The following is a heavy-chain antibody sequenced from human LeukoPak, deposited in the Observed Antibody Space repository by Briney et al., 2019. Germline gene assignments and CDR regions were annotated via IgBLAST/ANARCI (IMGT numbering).Heavy chain of an antibody. V-gene: IGHV4-59*01. J-gene: IGHJ4*02. CDR2: IYYSGST. CDR3: ARGEWLRLFDY. D-gene: IGHD5-12*01. CDR1: GGSISSYY. Sequence: SETLSLTCTVSGGSISSYYWSWIRQPPGKGLEWIGYIYYSGSTNYNPSLKSRVTISVDTSKNQFSLKLSSVTAADTAVYYCARGEWLRLFDYWGQGTLVTVSS.